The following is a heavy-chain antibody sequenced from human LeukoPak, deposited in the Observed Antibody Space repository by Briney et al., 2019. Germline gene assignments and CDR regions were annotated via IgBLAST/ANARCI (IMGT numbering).Heavy chain of an antibody. CDR2: VSRDGGST. Sequence: PGGALRLSCAASGGTLSSDAGSCGRDALPRGLGCGSPVSRDGGSTYNADSVKGRFTISRDNSKNTLYLQMNSLRAEDTAVYYCARSYYYDSSGKNDGLNFDYWGQGTLVTVSS. CDR1: GGTLSSDA. V-gene: IGHV3-23*01. D-gene: IGHD3-22*01. CDR3: ARSYYYDSSGKNDGLNFDY. J-gene: IGHJ4*02.